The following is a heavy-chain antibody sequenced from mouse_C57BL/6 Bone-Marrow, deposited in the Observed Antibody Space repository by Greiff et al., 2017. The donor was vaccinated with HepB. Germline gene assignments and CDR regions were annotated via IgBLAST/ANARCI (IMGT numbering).Heavy chain of an antibody. CDR2: IWGVGST. CDR1: GFSLTSYG. V-gene: IGHV2-6*01. CDR3: ASNYYGSSYRFAY. J-gene: IGHJ3*01. Sequence: VKVVESGPGLVAPSQSLSITCTVSGFSLTSYGVDWVRQSPGKGLEWLGVIWGVGSTNYNSALKSRLSISKENSKSQVFLKMNSLQTDDTAMYYCASNYYGSSYRFAYWGQGTLVTVSA. D-gene: IGHD1-1*01.